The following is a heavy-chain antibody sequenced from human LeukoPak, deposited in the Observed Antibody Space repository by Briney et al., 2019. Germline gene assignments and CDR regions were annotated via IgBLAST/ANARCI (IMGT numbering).Heavy chain of an antibody. Sequence: GGSLRLSCAASGFSFSSYWMNWVRQAPGKGLEWVANIKQDGSEKYYVDSVKGRFTISRDNAKNSLYLQMNSLRAEDTAVYYCARDSSIQSLDPWGQGTLVTVSS. V-gene: IGHV3-7*01. D-gene: IGHD5-18*01. CDR2: IKQDGSEK. CDR3: ARDSSIQSLDP. J-gene: IGHJ5*02. CDR1: GFSFSSYW.